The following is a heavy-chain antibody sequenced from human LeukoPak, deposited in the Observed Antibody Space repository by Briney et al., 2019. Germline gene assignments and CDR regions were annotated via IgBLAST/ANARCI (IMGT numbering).Heavy chain of an antibody. V-gene: IGHV3-23*01. CDR1: GFTFSSYA. J-gene: IGHJ4*02. CDR2: ISGSGGST. D-gene: IGHD3-10*01. CDR3: AKPLRGVEYYFDY. Sequence: GGSLRLSCAATGFTFSSYAMSWVRQAPGKGLEWVSAISGSGGSTYYADSVKGRFTISRDNSKNTLYLQMNSLRAEDTAVYYCAKPLRGVEYYFDYWGQGTLVTVSS.